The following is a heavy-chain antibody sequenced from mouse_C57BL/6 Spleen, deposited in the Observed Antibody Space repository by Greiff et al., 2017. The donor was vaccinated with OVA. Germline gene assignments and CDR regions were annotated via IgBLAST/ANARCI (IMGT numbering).Heavy chain of an antibody. J-gene: IGHJ2*01. CDR1: GFTFSSYA. V-gene: IGHV5-4*01. CDR3: ARADGPLDY. D-gene: IGHD2-3*01. Sequence: EVQLVESGGGLVKPGGSLKLSCAASGFTFSSYAMSWVRQTPEKRLEWVATISDGGSYTYYPDNVKGRFTISRDNAKNNLYLQMSHLKSEDTAMYYCARADGPLDYWGQGTTLTVSS. CDR2: ISDGGSYT.